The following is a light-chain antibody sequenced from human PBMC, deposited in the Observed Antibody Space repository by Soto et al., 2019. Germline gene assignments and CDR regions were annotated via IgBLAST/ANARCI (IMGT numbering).Light chain of an antibody. V-gene: IGLV2-14*01. CDR3: SSYTTISTLEV. J-gene: IGLJ3*02. CDR1: SSDVGGYNY. Sequence: QAVLTQPASVSGSPGQSITISCTGTSSDVGGYNYVSWYQQHPGKAPKLMIYEVSNRPSGVSNRFSGSKSGNTASLTISGLQAEDEADYYCSSYTTISTLEVFGGRTQLTVL. CDR2: EVS.